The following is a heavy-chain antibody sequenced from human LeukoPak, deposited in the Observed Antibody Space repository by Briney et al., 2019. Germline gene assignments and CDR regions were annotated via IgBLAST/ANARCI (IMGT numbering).Heavy chain of an antibody. CDR3: ARDQYYDSSGLYYFDY. D-gene: IGHD3-22*01. J-gene: IGHJ4*02. CDR2: IYYSGST. V-gene: IGHV4-39*07. Sequence: SETLSLTCTVSGGSISSSSYYWGWIRQPPGKGLEWIGSIYYSGSTYYNPSLKSRVTISVDTSKNQFSLKLSSVTAADTAVYYCARDQYYDSSGLYYFDYWGQGTLVTVSS. CDR1: GGSISSSSYY.